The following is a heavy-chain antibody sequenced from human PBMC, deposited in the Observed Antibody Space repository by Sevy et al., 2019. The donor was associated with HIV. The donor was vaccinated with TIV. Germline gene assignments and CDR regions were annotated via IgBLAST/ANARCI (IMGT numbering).Heavy chain of an antibody. Sequence: GGSLRLSCVASGFAFSNYYAMHWVRQAPGKGLEWVALISYDGSDKYYADSVKGRFTISSDNFKNTLFLQMNSLTTEDTAVYYCARPRANYVDHYFFYAMDVWGQGTTVTVSS. D-gene: IGHD4-17*01. V-gene: IGHV3-30-3*01. CDR1: GFAFSNYYA. CDR3: ARPRANYVDHYFFYAMDV. J-gene: IGHJ6*02. CDR2: ISYDGSDK.